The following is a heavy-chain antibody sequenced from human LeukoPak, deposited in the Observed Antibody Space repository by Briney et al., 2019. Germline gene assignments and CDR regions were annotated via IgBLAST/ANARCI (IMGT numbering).Heavy chain of an antibody. CDR2: IYHSGST. Sequence: SQTLSLTCTVSGGSISSGGYYWSWIRQPPGKGLEWIGYIYHSGSTYYNPSLKSRVTISVDRSKNQFSLKLSSVTAADTAVYYCARGIAVAANWFDPWGQGTLVTVSS. CDR3: ARGIAVAANWFDP. J-gene: IGHJ5*02. D-gene: IGHD6-19*01. V-gene: IGHV4-30-2*01. CDR1: GGSISSGGYY.